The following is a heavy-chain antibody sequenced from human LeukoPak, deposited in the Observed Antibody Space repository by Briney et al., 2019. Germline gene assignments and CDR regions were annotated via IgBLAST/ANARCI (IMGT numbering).Heavy chain of an antibody. CDR2: INHSGST. D-gene: IGHD3-10*01. J-gene: IGHJ5*02. CDR3: ARGGYYYGSGPNNWFDP. V-gene: IGHV4-34*01. CDR1: GGSFSGYY. Sequence: SETLSLTCAVYGGSFSGYYWSWIRQPPGKGLEWIGEINHSGSTNYNPSLKSRVTISVDTSKNQFSLKLSSVTAADTAVYYCARGGYYYGSGPNNWFDPWGQGTLVTVSS.